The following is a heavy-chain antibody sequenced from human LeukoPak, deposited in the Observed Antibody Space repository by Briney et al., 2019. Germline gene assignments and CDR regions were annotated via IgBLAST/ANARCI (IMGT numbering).Heavy chain of an antibody. V-gene: IGHV3-7*01. D-gene: IGHD5-18*01. Sequence: GGSLRLSCAASGFTLSSYWMSWVRQAPGKGLEWVANIKKDGSEKYYVDSVKGRFTISRDNAKTSLYLQMNSLRAEDTAVYYCAGDLSGVTGYTYGRGIDYWGQGTLVTVSS. CDR3: AGDLSGVTGYTYGRGIDY. CDR1: GFTLSSYW. CDR2: IKKDGSEK. J-gene: IGHJ4*02.